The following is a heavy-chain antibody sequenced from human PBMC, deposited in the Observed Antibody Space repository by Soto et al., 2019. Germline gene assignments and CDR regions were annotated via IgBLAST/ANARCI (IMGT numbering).Heavy chain of an antibody. CDR1: GFTFSSYA. Sequence: QVQLVESGGGVVQPGRSLRLSCAASGFTFSSYAMHWVRQAAGKGLEWVAVISYDGSNKYYADSVKGRFTISRDNSKNTLYLQMNSLRAEDTSVYYCARDSKYYYDSSGYFEGWYFDYWGQGTLVTVSS. D-gene: IGHD3-22*01. V-gene: IGHV3-30-3*01. CDR2: ISYDGSNK. CDR3: ARDSKYYYDSSGYFEGWYFDY. J-gene: IGHJ4*02.